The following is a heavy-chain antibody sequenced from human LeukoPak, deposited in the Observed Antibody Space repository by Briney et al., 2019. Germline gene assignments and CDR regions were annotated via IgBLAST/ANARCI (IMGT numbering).Heavy chain of an antibody. CDR3: ARGQEINRTVTTRFDP. CDR2: INHSGST. CDR1: GGSISSSSYY. D-gene: IGHD4-17*01. J-gene: IGHJ5*02. Sequence: PSETLSLTCTVSGGSISSSSYYWGWIRQPPGKGLEWIGEINHSGSTNYNPSLKSRVTISVDTSKNQFSLKLSSVTAADTAVYYCARGQEINRTVTTRFDPWGQGTLVTVSS. V-gene: IGHV4-39*07.